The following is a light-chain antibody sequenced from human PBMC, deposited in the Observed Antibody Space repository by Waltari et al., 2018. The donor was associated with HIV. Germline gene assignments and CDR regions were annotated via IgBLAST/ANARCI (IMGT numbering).Light chain of an antibody. CDR3: CSYAGSFWV. V-gene: IGLV2-11*01. CDR1: SRAAGFYNY. Sequence: QSALTQPRSVSGSPGPSVTISCTGASRAAGFYNYVSWYQQHPGKAPKPMIYDVNKRPSGVPDRFSGSKSGNTASLTISGLQAEDEADYYCCSYAGSFWVFGGGTKLTVL. J-gene: IGLJ3*02. CDR2: DVN.